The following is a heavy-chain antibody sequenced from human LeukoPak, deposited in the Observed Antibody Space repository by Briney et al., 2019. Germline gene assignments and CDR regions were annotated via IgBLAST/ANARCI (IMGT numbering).Heavy chain of an antibody. CDR2: INPNSGGT. D-gene: IGHD2-15*01. CDR1: GYTFTDYY. Sequence: ASVKVSCKASGYTFTDYYIHWVRQAPGQGLEWMGWINPNSGGTNYAQKFQGRVTKTRDTSISTAYMELSRLGYDDTAVYYCARASPTSVGYCSGGRCYSPYYFDYWGQGTLVTVSS. CDR3: ARASPTSVGYCSGGRCYSPYYFDY. V-gene: IGHV1-2*02. J-gene: IGHJ4*02.